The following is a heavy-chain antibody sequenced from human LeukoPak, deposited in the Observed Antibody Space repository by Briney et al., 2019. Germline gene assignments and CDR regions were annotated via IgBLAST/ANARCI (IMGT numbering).Heavy chain of an antibody. Sequence: SVKVSCKASGYTFTSYGISWVRQAPGQGLEWMGRIIPILGIANYAQKFQGRVTITADKSTSTAYMELSSLRSEDTAVYYCATTVAPGYWGQGTLVTVSS. J-gene: IGHJ4*01. CDR3: ATTVAPGY. CDR2: IIPILGIA. D-gene: IGHD4-23*01. V-gene: IGHV1-69*04. CDR1: GYTFTSYG.